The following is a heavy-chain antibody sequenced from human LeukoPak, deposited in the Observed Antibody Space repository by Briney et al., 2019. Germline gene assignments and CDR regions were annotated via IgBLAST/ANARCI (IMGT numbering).Heavy chain of an antibody. V-gene: IGHV4-34*01. Sequence: SETLSLTCAVYGGSFSGYYWSWIRQPPGEGLEWIGEINHIGRTNYNPSLRARVPISVDTSKNQFSLKLGAVAPAATAVYYCARETTVTTGAFDIWGQGTMVTVSS. CDR2: INHIGRT. CDR3: ARETTVTTGAFDI. D-gene: IGHD4-17*01. J-gene: IGHJ3*02. CDR1: GGSFSGYY.